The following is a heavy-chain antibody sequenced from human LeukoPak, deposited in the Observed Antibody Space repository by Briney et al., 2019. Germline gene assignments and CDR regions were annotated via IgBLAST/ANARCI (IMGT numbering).Heavy chain of an antibody. CDR1: GGSTSSGDYY. D-gene: IGHD3-10*01. Sequence: PSETLSPTCTVSGGSTSSGDYYWSWIRQPPGKGLEWIGYIYYSGSTYYNPSLKSRVTISVDTSKNQFSLKLSSVTAADTAIYYCASLNYHGSGSPFDYWGQGMLVTVSS. CDR3: ASLNYHGSGSPFDY. J-gene: IGHJ4*02. V-gene: IGHV4-30-4*02. CDR2: IYYSGST.